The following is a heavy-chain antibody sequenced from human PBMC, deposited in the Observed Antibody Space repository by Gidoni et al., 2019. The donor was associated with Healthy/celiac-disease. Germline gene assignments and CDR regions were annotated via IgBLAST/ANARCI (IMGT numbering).Heavy chain of an antibody. CDR1: CHSIGRGPY. V-gene: IGHV4-38-2*01. CDR2: IYNCGST. D-gene: IGHD1-20*01. Sequence: QLQLQYSGPGLVTPSETLSLTCAVSCHSIGRGPYWGWLGQPPGKGLEWIGSIYNCGSTYYNPSLKSRVTITVDTSKNQFSLKLSSVTAADTAVYYCARGDMRRYNWNDGSGFAFDIWGQGTMVTVSS. J-gene: IGHJ3*02. CDR3: ARGDMRRYNWNDGSGFAFDI.